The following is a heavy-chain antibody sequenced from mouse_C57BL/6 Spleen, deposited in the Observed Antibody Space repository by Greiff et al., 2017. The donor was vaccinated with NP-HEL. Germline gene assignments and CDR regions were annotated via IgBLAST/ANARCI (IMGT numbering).Heavy chain of an antibody. CDR2: ISSGGDYI. V-gene: IGHV5-9-1*02. CDR1: GFTFSSYA. Sequence: DVMLVESGEGLVKPGGSLKLSCAASGFTFSSYAMSWVRQTPEKRLEWVAYISSGGDYIYYADTVKGRFTISRDNARNTLYLQMSSLKSEDTAMYYCTRDRDYGSSYVSLDYWGQGTTLTVSS. CDR3: TRDRDYGSSYVSLDY. D-gene: IGHD1-1*01. J-gene: IGHJ2*01.